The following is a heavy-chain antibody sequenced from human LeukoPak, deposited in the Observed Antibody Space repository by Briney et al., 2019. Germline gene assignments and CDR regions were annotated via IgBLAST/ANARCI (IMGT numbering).Heavy chain of an antibody. J-gene: IGHJ3*01. Sequence: QPGGSLRLSGAASGFTFSSYAMSWVRQTPGKGLEWASASSGNGGSTYYADSVKGRFTISRDNSKNTLYLQMNSLRAEDTAVYYCAIPPGYSSAWYQGGGWGQGTMVTVSS. CDR1: GFTFSSYA. CDR3: AIPPGYSSAWYQGGG. D-gene: IGHD6-19*01. CDR2: SSGNGGST. V-gene: IGHV3-23*01.